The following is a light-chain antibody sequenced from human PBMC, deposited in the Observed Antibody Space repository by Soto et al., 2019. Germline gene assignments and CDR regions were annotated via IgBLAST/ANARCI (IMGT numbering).Light chain of an antibody. V-gene: IGLV2-14*01. CDR3: QAYDNSLGVSVL. J-gene: IGLJ3*02. CDR1: SSDVGGYNY. CDR2: EVS. Sequence: QSVLTQPASVSGSPGQSITISCIGTSSDVGGYNYVSWYQQHPGKAPKVVIYEVSNRPSGVSYRFSGSKSGNTASLTISGLQAEDEADYYCQAYDNSLGVSVLFGGGTKLTVL.